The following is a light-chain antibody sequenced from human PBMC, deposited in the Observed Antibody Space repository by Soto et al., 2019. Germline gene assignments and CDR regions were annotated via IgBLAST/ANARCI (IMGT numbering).Light chain of an antibody. CDR3: QQSYTTPWT. J-gene: IGKJ1*01. CDR2: AAS. Sequence: DIRMTQSPSSLSVSVGDGVTITCRASETINNYLNWYQQKPGRAPKLLIHAASTLQSGVPSRFSGSGSGTDSTLTISSLQPEDFATYSCQQSYTTPWTFGLGTKVDIK. V-gene: IGKV1-39*01. CDR1: ETINNY.